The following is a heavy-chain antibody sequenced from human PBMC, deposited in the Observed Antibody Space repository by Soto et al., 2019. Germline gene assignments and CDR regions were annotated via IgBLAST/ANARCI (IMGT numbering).Heavy chain of an antibody. J-gene: IGHJ4*02. CDR1: GGSFSGYY. D-gene: IGHD6-13*01. V-gene: IGHV4-34*01. Sequence: SETLSLTCAVYGGSFSGYYWSWIRQPPGKGLEGIGEINHSGSTNYNPSLKSRVTISVDTSKNQFSLKLSSVTAADTAVYYCARRRPGATIAAAGNFDYWGQGTLVTVSS. CDR2: INHSGST. CDR3: ARRRPGATIAAAGNFDY.